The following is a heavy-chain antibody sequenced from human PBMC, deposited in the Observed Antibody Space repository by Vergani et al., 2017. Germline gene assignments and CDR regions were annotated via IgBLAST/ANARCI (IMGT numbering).Heavy chain of an antibody. CDR3: AKGGYCSGGSCYSYYYYYMDV. CDR2: ISGSGGST. J-gene: IGHJ6*03. CDR1: GFTFSSYA. V-gene: IGHV3-23*04. D-gene: IGHD2-15*01. Sequence: EVQLVESGGGLVQPGGSLRLSCAASGFTFSSYAMSWVRQAPGKGREWVSAISGSGGSTYYADPVKGRFTTSRDNSKNPLYLQMNSLRAEDTAVYYCAKGGYCSGGSCYSYYYYYMDVWGKGTTVTVSS.